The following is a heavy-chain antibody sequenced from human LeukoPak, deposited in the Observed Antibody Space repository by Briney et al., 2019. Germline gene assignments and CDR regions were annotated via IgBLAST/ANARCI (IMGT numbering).Heavy chain of an antibody. Sequence: SETLSLTCSVSGGSIDRSSYYWVWIRQPPGKGLEWIGSIYYSGYSYYSPSLKTRVVMSVDTSMNQFSLNVTSVTAADTAIYLCARGWGAAASAIYWGQGTLVTVSS. J-gene: IGHJ4*02. CDR1: GGSIDRSSYY. D-gene: IGHD6-13*01. V-gene: IGHV4-39*01. CDR2: IYYSGYS. CDR3: ARGWGAAASAIY.